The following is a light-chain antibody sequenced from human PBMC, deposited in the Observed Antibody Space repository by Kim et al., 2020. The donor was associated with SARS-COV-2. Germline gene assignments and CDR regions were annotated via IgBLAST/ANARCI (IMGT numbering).Light chain of an antibody. CDR1: SSVGGNNY. CDR3: GTWDSSRSAV. CDR2: DDN. Sequence: PRQKTTTSCSRSSSVGGNNYVSWYQQLPGTAPKLLIYDDNKRPSGIPDRFSGSKSGTSASLGITGLQAGDEADYYCGTWDSSRSAVFGGGTKVTVL. J-gene: IGLJ3*02. V-gene: IGLV1-51*01.